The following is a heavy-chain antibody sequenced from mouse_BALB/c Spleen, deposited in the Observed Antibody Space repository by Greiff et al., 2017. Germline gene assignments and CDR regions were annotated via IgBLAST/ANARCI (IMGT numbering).Heavy chain of an antibody. CDR1: GFTFSDYY. J-gene: IGHJ3*01. CDR3: ARAGSDPFAY. CDR2: ISDGGSYT. V-gene: IGHV5-4*02. Sequence: EVMLVESGGGLVKPGGSLKLSCAASGFTFSDYYMYWVRQTPEKRLEWVATISDGGSYTYYPDSVKGRFTISRDNAKNNLYLQMSSLKSEDTAMYYCARAGSDPFAYWGQGTLVTVSA.